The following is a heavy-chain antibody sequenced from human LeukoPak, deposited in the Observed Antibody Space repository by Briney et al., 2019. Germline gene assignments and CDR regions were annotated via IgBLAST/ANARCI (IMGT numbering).Heavy chain of an antibody. J-gene: IGHJ3*02. CDR3: ASPSGGPSSAFDI. Sequence: GESLKISCKGSGYSFTSYWIGWVRQMPGKGLEWMGIIYPADSDTRYSPSFQGQVTISADKSISTAYLQWSSLKASDTATYYCASPSGGPSSAFDIWGQGTMVTVSS. CDR1: GYSFTSYW. CDR2: IYPADSDT. D-gene: IGHD3-10*01. V-gene: IGHV5-51*01.